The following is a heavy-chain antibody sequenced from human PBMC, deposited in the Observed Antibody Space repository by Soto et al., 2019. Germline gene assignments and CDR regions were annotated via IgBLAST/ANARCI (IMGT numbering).Heavy chain of an antibody. J-gene: IGHJ6*03. Sequence: GASVKVSCKASGYTFTSYDINWVRQATGQGLEWMGWMNPNSGNTGYAQKFQGRVTMTRNTSISTAYMELSSLRSEDTAVYCCARGSGDYRFYYYYYMDVWGKGTTVTVSS. CDR2: MNPNSGNT. D-gene: IGHD4-17*01. V-gene: IGHV1-8*01. CDR3: ARGSGDYRFYYYYYMDV. CDR1: GYTFTSYD.